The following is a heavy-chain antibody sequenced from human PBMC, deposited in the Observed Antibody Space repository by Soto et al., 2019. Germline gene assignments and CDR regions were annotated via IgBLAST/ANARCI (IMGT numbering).Heavy chain of an antibody. J-gene: IGHJ5*01. CDR2: IYKSATT. Sequence: SETLSLTCSVSGDSISNLDYLWAWIRQPPGQALEYIGYIYKSATTYYNPSFESRVAISVDTSKSQFSLNVTSVTAADTAVYFCARGRYCLTGRCFPNWFDSWGQGALVTVS. D-gene: IGHD7-27*01. CDR1: GDSISNLDYL. CDR3: ARGRYCLTGRCFPNWFDS. V-gene: IGHV4-30-4*01.